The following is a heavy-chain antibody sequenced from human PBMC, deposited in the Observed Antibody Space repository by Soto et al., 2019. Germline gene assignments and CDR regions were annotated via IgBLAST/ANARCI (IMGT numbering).Heavy chain of an antibody. J-gene: IGHJ5*02. D-gene: IGHD1-26*01. Sequence: ASVKVSRKASGYTFTNYGISLVRQAPGQGLEGMGWIGAYNGNTNYAQKLEGRVTMTTDTSTSTAYMELRGLRSDDTAFYYCARVGGRIGAYFLYSVDPWGQGTLVTVSS. CDR1: GYTFTNYG. V-gene: IGHV1-18*01. CDR2: IGAYNGNT. CDR3: ARVGGRIGAYFLYSVDP.